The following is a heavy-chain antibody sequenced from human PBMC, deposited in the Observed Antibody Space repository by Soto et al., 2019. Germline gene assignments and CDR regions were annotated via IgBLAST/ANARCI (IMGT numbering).Heavy chain of an antibody. CDR3: ARDPTVVVAAPNYFDY. D-gene: IGHD2-15*01. V-gene: IGHV3-33*01. Sequence: QVQLVESGGGVVQPGRSLRLSCAASGFTFSSYGMHWVRQAPGKGLEWVAVIWYDGSNKYYADSVKGRFTISRDNSKNTLYLQVNSLRAEDTAVYYCARDPTVVVAAPNYFDYWGQGTLVTVSS. CDR2: IWYDGSNK. J-gene: IGHJ4*02. CDR1: GFTFSSYG.